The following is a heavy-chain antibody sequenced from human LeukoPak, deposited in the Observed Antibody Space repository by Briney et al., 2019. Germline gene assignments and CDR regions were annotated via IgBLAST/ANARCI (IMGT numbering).Heavy chain of an antibody. CDR1: GFSFSGYA. CDR2: ISYNGGRK. D-gene: IGHD3-22*01. Sequence: GGSLRLSCVASGFSFSGYAIHWVRQAPGKGLEWVALISYNGGRKDYADSVKGRFTIDRDNSKNTVYLQMNSLRPDDTAIYFCARQEARNYYYEGLDYWGQGNLVTVSS. CDR3: ARQEARNYYYEGLDY. V-gene: IGHV3-30*04. J-gene: IGHJ4*02.